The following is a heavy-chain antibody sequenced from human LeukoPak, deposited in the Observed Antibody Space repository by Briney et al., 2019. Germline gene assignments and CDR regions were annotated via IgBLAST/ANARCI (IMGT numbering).Heavy chain of an antibody. CDR1: GGSISSYY. V-gene: IGHV4-59*08. D-gene: IGHD2-21*02. CDR3: ARQLYCGGDCSNWFDP. J-gene: IGHJ5*02. CDR2: NYYSWST. Sequence: SETLSLTCTVSGGSISSYYWSWIRQPPGKGLEWIGYNYYSWSTNYNPSLKSRVTISVDTSKNQFSLKLSSVTAADAAVYYCARQLYCGGDCSNWFDPWGQGTLVTVSS.